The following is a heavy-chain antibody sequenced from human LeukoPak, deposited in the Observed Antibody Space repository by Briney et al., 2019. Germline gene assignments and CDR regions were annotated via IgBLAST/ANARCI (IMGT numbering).Heavy chain of an antibody. Sequence: GGSLRLSCAASGFTFSKYWVLWLGEAPGKALESGAQIKNEGTVTTYADSVKSRFTVSRDTADTTMFLKMNSARAEHTAVYYCATKQWLAPPPDSWGQGTPVTVSS. D-gene: IGHD6-19*01. J-gene: IGHJ4*02. V-gene: IGHV3-74*01. CDR1: GFTFSKYW. CDR2: IKNEGTVT. CDR3: ATKQWLAPPPDS.